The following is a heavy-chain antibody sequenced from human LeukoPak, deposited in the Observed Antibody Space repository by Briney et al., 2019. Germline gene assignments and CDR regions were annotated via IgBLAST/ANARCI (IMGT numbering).Heavy chain of an antibody. Sequence: GGSLRLSCAASGFTFSSYWMSWVRQAPGKGLEWVANIKQDGSDKYYMDSVKGRFTISRDNAKNSLYLQMNSLRAEDTAVYYCAKDSGWFRFDYWGQGTLVTVSS. CDR1: GFTFSSYW. J-gene: IGHJ4*02. V-gene: IGHV3-7*03. D-gene: IGHD6-13*01. CDR2: IKQDGSDK. CDR3: AKDSGWFRFDY.